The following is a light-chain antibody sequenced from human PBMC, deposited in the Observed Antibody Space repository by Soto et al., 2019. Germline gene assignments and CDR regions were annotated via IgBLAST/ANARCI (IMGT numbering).Light chain of an antibody. J-gene: IGKJ5*01. CDR2: AAS. CDR3: QQVFIYPFT. Sequence: DVQLTQSPSFLSASVGDTVTITCRASQAVNYHLAWYQQKPGKAPKLLINAASALQGGVPSRFSGAGSGTEYTLTISSLQPEDFAAYYCQQVFIYPFTFGQGTRLEIQ. V-gene: IGKV1-9*01. CDR1: QAVNYH.